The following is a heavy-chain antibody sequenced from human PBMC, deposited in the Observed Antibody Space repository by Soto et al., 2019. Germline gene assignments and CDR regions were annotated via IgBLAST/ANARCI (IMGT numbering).Heavy chain of an antibody. J-gene: IGHJ6*02. Sequence: PGEFLKISCKGSGYSFTNYWIGWVRQMPGKGLEWMGIISPDDSDTRYSPSFQGQVTMSADKSINTAYLQWSSLKASDTAMYYCARHGLAVAMYYGMDVWGQGTPVTVSS. CDR3: ARHGLAVAMYYGMDV. CDR2: ISPDDSDT. V-gene: IGHV5-51*01. D-gene: IGHD6-19*01. CDR1: GYSFTNYW.